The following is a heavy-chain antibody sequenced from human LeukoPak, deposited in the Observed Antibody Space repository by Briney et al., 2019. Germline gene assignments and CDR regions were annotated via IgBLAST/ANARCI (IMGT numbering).Heavy chain of an antibody. Sequence: GGSLRLSCAASEFIFSGYGMNWVRQAPGKRLEWVANIKHGGSEKQYVDTVRGRFTISRDNAKYSLYLQVNILRVEDTAVYYCAIDPNGDYVGAFDMWGPETMVTVSS. CDR2: IKHGGSEK. CDR3: AIDPNGDYVGAFDM. J-gene: IGHJ3*02. CDR1: EFIFSGYG. V-gene: IGHV3-7*01. D-gene: IGHD4-17*01.